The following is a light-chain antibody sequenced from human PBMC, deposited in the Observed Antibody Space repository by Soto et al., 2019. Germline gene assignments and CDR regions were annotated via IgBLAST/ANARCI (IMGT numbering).Light chain of an antibody. J-gene: IGKJ5*01. CDR1: QDISNY. CDR3: QQYDNLPIT. Sequence: DIQMTQSPSSLSASVGDRVTLTCQASQDISNYLNWYQQKPGKAPKLLIYDASNLETGVPSRFSGSGSGTDFPFTISSLQPEDIATYYCQQYDNLPITFGQGTRLEIK. CDR2: DAS. V-gene: IGKV1-33*01.